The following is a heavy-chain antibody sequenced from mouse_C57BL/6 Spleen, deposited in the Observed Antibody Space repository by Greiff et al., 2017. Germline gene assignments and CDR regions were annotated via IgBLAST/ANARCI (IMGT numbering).Heavy chain of an antibody. Sequence: VQLQQSGAELARPGASVKLSCKASGYTFTSYGISWVKQRTGQGLEWIGEIYPRSGNTYYNEKFKGKATLTAVKSSSTAYMELRSLTSEDSAVYFCASPYSPYAMDYWGQGTSVTVSS. J-gene: IGHJ4*01. CDR2: IYPRSGNT. CDR1: GYTFTSYG. D-gene: IGHD1-1*01. V-gene: IGHV1-81*01. CDR3: ASPYSPYAMDY.